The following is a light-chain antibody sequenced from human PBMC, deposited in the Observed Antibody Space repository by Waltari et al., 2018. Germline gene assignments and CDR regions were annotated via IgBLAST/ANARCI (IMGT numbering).Light chain of an antibody. CDR1: QSISTV. Sequence: DIRMTQSPSSLSASVGDRVTITCRASQSISTVLNWYQHRPGKAPKLLIYGASNLQSGVPSRFSGSGSGRDFTLTISGLKPEDFATYYCQQSYSSPLYTFGQWTRL. V-gene: IGKV1-39*01. CDR2: GAS. CDR3: QQSYSSPLYT. J-gene: IGKJ2*01.